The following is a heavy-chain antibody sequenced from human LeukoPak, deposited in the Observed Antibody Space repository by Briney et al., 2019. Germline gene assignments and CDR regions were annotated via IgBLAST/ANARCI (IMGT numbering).Heavy chain of an antibody. D-gene: IGHD3-16*01. CDR3: AREDTWGVFDY. V-gene: IGHV3-66*02. Sequence: GGSLRLSCAASGFTFSDYSMNWVRQAPGRGLEWVSVIYSGGSTYYADSVKGRFTISRDNSKNTLYLQMNSLRAEDTAVYYCAREDTWGVFDYWGQGTLVTVSS. CDR2: IYSGGST. CDR1: GFTFSDYS. J-gene: IGHJ4*02.